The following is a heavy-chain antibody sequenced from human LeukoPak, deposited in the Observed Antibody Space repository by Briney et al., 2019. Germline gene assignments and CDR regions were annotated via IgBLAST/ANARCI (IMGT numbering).Heavy chain of an antibody. CDR3: ARDRAAVVAAYYFDY. Sequence: ASVKVSCKASGYTFTGYYMHWVRQAPGQGLEWMGWINPNSGGTNYAQKFQGRVTMTRDTSISTAYMELRSLRSDDTAVYYCARDRAAVVAAYYFDYWGQGNLVTVSS. J-gene: IGHJ4*02. CDR2: INPNSGGT. D-gene: IGHD2-15*01. CDR1: GYTFTGYY. V-gene: IGHV1-2*02.